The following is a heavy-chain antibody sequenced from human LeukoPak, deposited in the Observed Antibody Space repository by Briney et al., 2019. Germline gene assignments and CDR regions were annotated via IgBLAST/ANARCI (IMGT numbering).Heavy chain of an antibody. D-gene: IGHD1-1*01. CDR2: ICYSGST. CDR3: AGNDDAFDI. J-gene: IGHJ3*02. CDR1: GGSVSSSSYC. Sequence: SETLSLTCTVSGGSVSSSSYCWGWIRQPPGKGLEWIGSICYSGSTYYNPSLKSRVTISVDTSKNQFSLKLSSVTAADTAVYYCAGNDDAFDIWGQGTMVTVSS. V-gene: IGHV4-39*01.